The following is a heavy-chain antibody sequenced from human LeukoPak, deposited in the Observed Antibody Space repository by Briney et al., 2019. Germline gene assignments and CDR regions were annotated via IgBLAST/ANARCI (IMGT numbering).Heavy chain of an antibody. CDR2: INPNSGGT. CDR3: ARGERDTAMATDY. V-gene: IGHV1-2*06. Sequence: ASVKVSCKASGYTFTGYYMHWVRQGPGQGLEWMGRINPNSGGTNYAQKFQGRVTMTRDTSISTAYMELSRLRSDDTAVYYCARGERDTAMATDYWGQGTLVTVSS. CDR1: GYTFTGYY. J-gene: IGHJ4*02. D-gene: IGHD5-18*01.